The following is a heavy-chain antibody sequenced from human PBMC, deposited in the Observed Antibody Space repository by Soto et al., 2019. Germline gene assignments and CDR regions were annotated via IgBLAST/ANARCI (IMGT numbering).Heavy chain of an antibody. Sequence: SETLSLTCNVSGGSISSSRSYWAWKNQPPGKGLEWIANINHSGSTNYNPSLTSRVTISVDTSKNQFSLKLSSVTAADTAVYYCARRTRIAVAGNLWFDPWGQGTLVTVSS. V-gene: IGHV4-39*07. J-gene: IGHJ5*02. CDR3: ARRTRIAVAGNLWFDP. CDR2: INHSGST. CDR1: GGSISSSRSY. D-gene: IGHD6-19*01.